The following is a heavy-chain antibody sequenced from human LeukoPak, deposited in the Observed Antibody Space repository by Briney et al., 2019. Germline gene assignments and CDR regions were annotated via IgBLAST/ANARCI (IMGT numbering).Heavy chain of an antibody. V-gene: IGHV3-48*03. Sequence: GGSLRLSCAASGFTFSSYEMNWVRQAPGKGLEWVSYISSSGSTIYYADSVKGRFTISRDNAKNSLYLQMNSLRAEDTAVYYCARKGTPGDAFDIWGQGTMVTVSS. CDR3: ARKGTPGDAFDI. D-gene: IGHD1-7*01. J-gene: IGHJ3*02. CDR1: GFTFSSYE. CDR2: ISSSGSTI.